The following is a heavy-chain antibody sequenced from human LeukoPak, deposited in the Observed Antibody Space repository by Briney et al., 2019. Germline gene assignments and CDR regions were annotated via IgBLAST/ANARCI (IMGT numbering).Heavy chain of an antibody. J-gene: IGHJ3*02. CDR1: GFTFSSYW. CDR2: IKPDGGDK. D-gene: IGHD3-10*01. CDR3: ARSNLWAFDI. Sequence: GGSLRLSCAASGFTFSSYWMSWVRQAPGKGLEWVANIKPDGGDKSYVDSVRGRFTISRDNANNSLYLQMNSLRAGDTALYYCARSNLWAFDIWGQGTMVTVSS. V-gene: IGHV3-7*01.